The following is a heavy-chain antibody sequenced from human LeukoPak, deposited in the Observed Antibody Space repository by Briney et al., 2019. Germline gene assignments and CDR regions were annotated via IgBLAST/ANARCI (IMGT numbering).Heavy chain of an antibody. D-gene: IGHD3-16*01. V-gene: IGHV3-11*01. CDR1: GFTFRDYY. CDR3: ARETLGVAAFDI. Sequence: GGSLRLSCAASGFTFRDYYKSWIRQTPGKGLEWVSYISNSGSIIHYADSVKGRFTISRDNAKNSLNLQMNSRRAEDTAVYYCARETLGVAAFDIWGQGTMVTVSA. CDR2: ISNSGSII. J-gene: IGHJ3*02.